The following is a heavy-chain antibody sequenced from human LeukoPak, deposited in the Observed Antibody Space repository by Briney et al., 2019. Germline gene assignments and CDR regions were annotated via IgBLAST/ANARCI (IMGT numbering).Heavy chain of an antibody. V-gene: IGHV3-20*04. CDR3: ARVPRSYLYYFDY. D-gene: IGHD1-26*01. CDR1: GFTFSSYG. J-gene: IGHJ4*02. CDR2: INWNGGST. Sequence: GGSLRLSCAASGFTFSSYGMSWVRQAPGRGLEWVSGINWNGGSTGYADSVKGRFTISRDNAKNSLYLQMNSLRAEDTALYYCARVPRSYLYYFDYWGQETLVTVSS.